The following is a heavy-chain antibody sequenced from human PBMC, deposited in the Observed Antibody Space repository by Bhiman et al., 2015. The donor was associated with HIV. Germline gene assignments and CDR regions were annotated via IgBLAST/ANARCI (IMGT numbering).Heavy chain of an antibody. CDR3: ARGEYNWNYVISFAAFDI. J-gene: IGHJ3*02. D-gene: IGHD1-7*01. CDR2: IKQDGSEK. Sequence: VQLVESGGGVVQPGRSLRLSCAASGFSFSSFAMHWVRQSPGKGLEWVANIKQDGSEKYYVDSVKGRFTISRDNAKNSLYLQMNSLRAEDTAVYYCARGEYNWNYVISFAAFDIWGQGTMVTVSS. V-gene: IGHV3-7*03. CDR1: GFSFSSFA.